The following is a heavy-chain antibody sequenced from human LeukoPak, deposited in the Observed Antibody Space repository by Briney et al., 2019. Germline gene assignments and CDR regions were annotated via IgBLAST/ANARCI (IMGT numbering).Heavy chain of an antibody. D-gene: IGHD3-10*01. CDR2: INHSGST. V-gene: IGHV4-34*01. CDR1: GGSFSGYY. CDR3: ARGSSTYYNYYGSGSYYPFDY. J-gene: IGHJ4*02. Sequence: PSETLSLTCAVYGGSFSGYYWSWIRQPPGKGLEWIGEINHSGSTNYNPSLKSRVTISVDTSKNQFSLKLSSVTAADTAVYYCARGSSTYYNYYGSGSYYPFDYWGQGTLVTVSS.